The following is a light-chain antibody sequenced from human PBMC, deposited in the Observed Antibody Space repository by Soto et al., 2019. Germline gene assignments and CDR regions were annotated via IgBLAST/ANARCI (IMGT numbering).Light chain of an antibody. J-gene: IGKJ5*01. CDR1: QSVGNSH. CDR3: QVYGPSPPIT. V-gene: IGKV3-20*01. Sequence: ETMLTQSPGTLYFSPGERATLSCRASQSVGNSHVAWYQQRRGLPPRLLIYGASNRATGIPDRFTGSGSGADFTLTISRLEPEDFAVYYCQVYGPSPPITFGQGTRLDIK. CDR2: GAS.